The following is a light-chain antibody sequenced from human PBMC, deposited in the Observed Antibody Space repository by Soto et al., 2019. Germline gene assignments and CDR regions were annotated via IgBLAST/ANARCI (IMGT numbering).Light chain of an antibody. Sequence: QSALTQPPSASGSPGQSVTITCSGTSSDVGEENYVSWYQQHPGKVPKLILYEVSKRPSGVPDRFSGSRSGNTASLTVSGLQAEDEADYYCSSYTARGTRVFGTGTKVTVL. CDR3: SSYTARGTRV. CDR2: EVS. J-gene: IGLJ1*01. V-gene: IGLV2-8*01. CDR1: SSDVGEENY.